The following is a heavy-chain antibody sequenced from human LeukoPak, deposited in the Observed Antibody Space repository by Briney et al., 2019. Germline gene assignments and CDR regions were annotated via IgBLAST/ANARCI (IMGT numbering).Heavy chain of an antibody. CDR3: AKDLRPRSYLYEYFQR. Sequence: PGGSLRLSCAASGFTFSSYGMHWVCQAPGKGLEWVAVISYDGSNKYYADSVKGRFTISRDNSKNTLYLQMNSLRAEDTAVYYCAKDLRPRSYLYEYFQRWGQGTLVTVSS. CDR1: GFTFSSYG. V-gene: IGHV3-30*18. J-gene: IGHJ1*01. CDR2: ISYDGSNK. D-gene: IGHD1-26*01.